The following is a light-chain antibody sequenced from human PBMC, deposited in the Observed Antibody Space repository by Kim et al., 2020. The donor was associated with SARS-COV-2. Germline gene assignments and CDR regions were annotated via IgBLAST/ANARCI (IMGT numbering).Light chain of an antibody. CDR1: PGYCGHY. J-gene: IGLJ3*02. Sequence: AVPGAAIKRTPTPSPGYCGHYYARHQQQPGKGPLYLMKVHIDCRPCKGDGIPDSFSGPSSGAARYLTISSLQSVDEADYYCQSWGVFGGGTQLTVL. CDR3: QSWGV. V-gene: IGLV4-69*01. CDR2: VHIDCRP.